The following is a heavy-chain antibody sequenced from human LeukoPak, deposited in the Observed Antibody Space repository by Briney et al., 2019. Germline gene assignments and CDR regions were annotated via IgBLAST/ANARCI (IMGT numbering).Heavy chain of an antibody. CDR3: ARDPYSGGYGAYYYYYMDV. CDR2: IKQDGSEK. Sequence: GGSLRLSCAASGFTFSSYWMSWVRQAPGKGLEWVANIKQDGSEKYYVDSVKGRFTISRDNAKNSLYLQMNSLRAEDTAVYYCARDPYSGGYGAYYYYYMDVWGKGTTVTVSS. J-gene: IGHJ6*03. CDR1: GFTFSSYW. D-gene: IGHD6-19*01. V-gene: IGHV3-7*01.